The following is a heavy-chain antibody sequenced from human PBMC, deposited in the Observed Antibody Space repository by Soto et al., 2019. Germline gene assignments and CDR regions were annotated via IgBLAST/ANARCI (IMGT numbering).Heavy chain of an antibody. CDR3: ARAPYYYDSSGYYLDAFDI. V-gene: IGHV3-48*01. CDR2: ISSSSSTI. CDR1: GFTFSSYS. D-gene: IGHD3-22*01. J-gene: IGHJ3*02. Sequence: PGGSLRLSCAASGFTFSSYSMNWVRQAPGKGLEWVSYISSSSSTIYYADSVKGRFTISRDNAKNSLYLQMNSLRAEDTAVYYCARAPYYYDSSGYYLDAFDIWGQGTMVTVSS.